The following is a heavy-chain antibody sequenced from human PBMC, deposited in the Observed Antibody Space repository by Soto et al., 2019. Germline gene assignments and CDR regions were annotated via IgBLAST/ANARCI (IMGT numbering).Heavy chain of an antibody. J-gene: IGHJ5*02. D-gene: IGHD5-18*01. CDR2: IIPIFGTA. CDR3: AREVPQLWLGELRWFDP. Sequence: GASVNVSCKASGGTFSSYAISWGRQAPGQGLEWMGWIIPIFGTANYAQKFQGRVTITADKSTSTAYMELSSLRSEDTAVYYCAREVPQLWLGELRWFDPWGQGTLVTVSS. V-gene: IGHV1-69*06. CDR1: GGTFSSYA.